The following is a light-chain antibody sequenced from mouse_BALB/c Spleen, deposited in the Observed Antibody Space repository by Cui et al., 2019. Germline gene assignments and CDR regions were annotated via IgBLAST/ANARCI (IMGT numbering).Light chain of an antibody. CDR3: HQWSSYPWT. Sequence: HIFLTHSPPFMPASLGEEITLTCSASSSVSYMHWYQQKSGTSPKLLIYSTSNLASGVPSRFSGSGSGTFYSLTISSVEAEDAADYYCHQWSSYPWTFGGGTKLEIK. CDR2: STS. CDR1: SSVSY. J-gene: IGKJ1*01. V-gene: IGKV4-80*01.